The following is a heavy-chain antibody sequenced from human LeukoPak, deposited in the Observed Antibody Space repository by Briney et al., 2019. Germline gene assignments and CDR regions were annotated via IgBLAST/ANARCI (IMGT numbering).Heavy chain of an antibody. CDR2: ISYDGSNK. V-gene: IGHV3-30*04. CDR1: GFTFSSYA. Sequence: GGSLRLSCAASGFTFSSYAMHWVRQAPGKGLEWVAVISYDGSNKYYADSVKGRFTISRDNSKNTLYLQMNSLRAEDTAVYYCARGAAYYYDSSGYLPGRVYWGQGTLVTVSS. D-gene: IGHD3-22*01. J-gene: IGHJ4*02. CDR3: ARGAAYYYDSSGYLPGRVY.